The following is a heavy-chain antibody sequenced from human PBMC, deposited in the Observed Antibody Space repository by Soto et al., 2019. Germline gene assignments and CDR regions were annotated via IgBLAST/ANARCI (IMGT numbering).Heavy chain of an antibody. CDR2: INHSGST. J-gene: IGHJ4*02. V-gene: IGHV4-34*01. Sequence: QVQLQQWGAGLLKASETLSLTCAVYGGSFSGYYWTWIRQPPGTGLEWIGEINHSGSTNYNPSLKSRVTISVDTSKNQFSLELTSVTAADTAVYYCARDKITGHFDYWGQGTLVTVSS. CDR3: ARDKITGHFDY. CDR1: GGSFSGYY. D-gene: IGHD2-8*02.